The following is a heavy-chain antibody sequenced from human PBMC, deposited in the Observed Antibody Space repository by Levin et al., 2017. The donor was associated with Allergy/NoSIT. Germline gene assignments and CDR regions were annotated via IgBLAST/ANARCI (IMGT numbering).Heavy chain of an antibody. CDR2: INHSGST. V-gene: IGHV4-34*01. CDR3: ATYGDSTFDI. J-gene: IGHJ3*02. CDR1: GGSFSGFH. Sequence: NSSETLSLTCAVYGGSFSGFHWSWIRQPPGKGLEWIGEINHSGSTNYNPSLKSRVTISGDTSKNQFSLKLSSVTAADTAIYYCATYGDSTFDIWGQGTMVTVSS. D-gene: IGHD4-17*01.